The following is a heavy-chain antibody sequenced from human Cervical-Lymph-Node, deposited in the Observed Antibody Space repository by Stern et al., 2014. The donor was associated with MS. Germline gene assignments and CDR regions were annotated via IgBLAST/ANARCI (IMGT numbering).Heavy chain of an antibody. J-gene: IGHJ3*02. Sequence: QIPLKESGPTLVEPTQTLTLTCTFSGYSLSTSGVGVGWIRQPPGKALEWLALIYWNDDKGYSPSLKSRLTITKDTSKNQVVLTLTNMDPVDTATYYCARTRQLTGYIPRDAFDIWGQGTMVTVSS. V-gene: IGHV2-5*01. D-gene: IGHD3-9*01. CDR2: IYWNDDK. CDR3: ARTRQLTGYIPRDAFDI. CDR1: GYSLSTSGVG.